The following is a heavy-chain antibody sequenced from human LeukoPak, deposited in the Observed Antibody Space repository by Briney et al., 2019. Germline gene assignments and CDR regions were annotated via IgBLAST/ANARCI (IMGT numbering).Heavy chain of an antibody. CDR3: ARAAGGYCSSTSCRFDY. CDR2: ISYDGSNK. V-gene: IGHV3-30-3*01. J-gene: IGHJ4*02. Sequence: PGGSLRISCAASGFTFGQYAMSWIRQAPGKGLEWVAVISYDGSNKYYADSVKGRFTISRDNSKNTLYLQMNSLRAEDTAVYYCARAAGGYCSSTSCRFDYWGQGTLVTVSS. CDR1: GFTFGQYA. D-gene: IGHD2-2*01.